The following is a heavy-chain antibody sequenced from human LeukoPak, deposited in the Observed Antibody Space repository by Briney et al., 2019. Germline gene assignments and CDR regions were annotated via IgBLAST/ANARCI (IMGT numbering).Heavy chain of an antibody. J-gene: IGHJ4*02. CDR3: AREVWGPEY. Sequence: GRSLRLTCAASGFTFSSYAMHWVSQAPGKGLEWVAVISYDGSNKYYADSVKGRFTISRDNSKNTLYLQMNSLRAEDTAVYYCAREVWGPEYWGQGTLVTVSS. V-gene: IGHV3-30-3*01. CDR2: ISYDGSNK. D-gene: IGHD1-14*01. CDR1: GFTFSSYA.